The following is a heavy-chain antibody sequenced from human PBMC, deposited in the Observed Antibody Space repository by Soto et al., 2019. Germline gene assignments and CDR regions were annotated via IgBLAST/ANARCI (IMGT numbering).Heavy chain of an antibody. J-gene: IGHJ4*02. CDR2: ISGGGANT. V-gene: IGHV3-23*01. Sequence: EVQLLESGGGLVQPGGSLRLSCAASGFTFSNYAMNWVRQAPGKGLEWVSGISGGGANTYYRDSVKGRFTISRDNSKNAQHLQMNRLRSGDTAVYYCAKSWQGLVYDWGQGTLNTVSS. D-gene: IGHD4-17*01. CDR3: AKSWQGLVYD. CDR1: GFTFSNYA.